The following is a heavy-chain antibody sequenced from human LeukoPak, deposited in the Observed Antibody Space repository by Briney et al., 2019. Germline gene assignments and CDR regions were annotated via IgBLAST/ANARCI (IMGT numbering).Heavy chain of an antibody. Sequence: SETLSLTCTVSGYSISSGHYWGWIRQPPGKGLEWIGSIYHSGSTYYNPSLKSRVTISVDTSKNQFSLKLSSVTAADTAVYYCARGYYDSSGYFLHAFDIWGQGTMVTVSS. CDR3: ARGYYDSSGYFLHAFDI. V-gene: IGHV4-38-2*02. D-gene: IGHD3-22*01. CDR1: GYSISSGHY. CDR2: IYHSGST. J-gene: IGHJ3*02.